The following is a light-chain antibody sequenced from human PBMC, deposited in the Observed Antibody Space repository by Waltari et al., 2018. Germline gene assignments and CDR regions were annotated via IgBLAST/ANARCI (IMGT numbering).Light chain of an antibody. V-gene: IGLV6-57*02. J-gene: IGLJ3*02. CDR1: SGRIASHH. CDR3: QSYDSSNWV. Sequence: NFMLTQPHSVSESPGKTVTISCTGSSGRIASHHLQRYQQRPGSAPTTVIYEDNQRPSGVPDRFSGSIDSSSNSASLTIAGLKTEDEADYYCQSYDSSNWVFGGGTKLTVL. CDR2: EDN.